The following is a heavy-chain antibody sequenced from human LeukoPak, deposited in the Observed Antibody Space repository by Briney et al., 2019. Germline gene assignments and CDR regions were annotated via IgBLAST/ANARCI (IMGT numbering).Heavy chain of an antibody. CDR1: GYTFTGYY. Sequence: ASVKVSCKASGYTFTGYYMHWVRQAPGQGLEWMGWINPNSGGTNYAQKFQGRVTMTRDTSISTAYMELSGLRSDDTAVYYCATGPGYCSSTSCYRGWFDPWGQGTLVTVSS. V-gene: IGHV1-2*02. CDR3: ATGPGYCSSTSCYRGWFDP. CDR2: INPNSGGT. D-gene: IGHD2-2*01. J-gene: IGHJ5*02.